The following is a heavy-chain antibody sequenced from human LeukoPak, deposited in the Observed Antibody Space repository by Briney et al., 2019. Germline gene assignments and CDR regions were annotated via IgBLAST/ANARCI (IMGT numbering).Heavy chain of an antibody. CDR3: ARDGYSVYYFDY. D-gene: IGHD5-24*01. J-gene: IGHJ4*02. Sequence: QPGRSLRLSCAASGFTFSSYAMPWVRQAPGKGLEWVAVISYDGSNKYYADSVKGRFTISRDNSKNTLYLQMNSLRAEDTAVYYCARDGYSVYYFDYWGQGTLVTVSS. CDR1: GFTFSSYA. V-gene: IGHV3-30-3*01. CDR2: ISYDGSNK.